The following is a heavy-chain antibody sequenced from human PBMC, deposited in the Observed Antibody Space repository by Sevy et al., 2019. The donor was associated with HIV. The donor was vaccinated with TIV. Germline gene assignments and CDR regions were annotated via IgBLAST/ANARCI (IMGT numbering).Heavy chain of an antibody. Sequence: GGSLRLSCAASGFTFSSYSMNWVRQAPGKGLEWVSYISSSSSTIYYADSGKGRFTISRDNAKNSLYLQMNSLRAEDTAVYYCVGGIQLWSLYYGMDVWGQGTTVTVSS. J-gene: IGHJ6*02. CDR2: ISSSSSTI. V-gene: IGHV3-48*01. D-gene: IGHD5-18*01. CDR1: GFTFSSYS. CDR3: VGGIQLWSLYYGMDV.